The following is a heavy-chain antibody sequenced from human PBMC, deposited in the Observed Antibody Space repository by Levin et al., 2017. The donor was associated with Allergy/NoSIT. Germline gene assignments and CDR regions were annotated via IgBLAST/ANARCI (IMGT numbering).Heavy chain of an antibody. J-gene: IGHJ6*02. V-gene: IGHV3-30*18. CDR3: AKANEAYYYYYGMDV. Sequence: AGGSLRLSCAASGFTFSTYGMHWVRQAPGKGLEWVAVISYDGSYKYYADSVKGRFTISRDNSKNTLYLQMNSLRVEDTAVYYCAKANEAYYYYYGMDVWGQGTTVTVSS. CDR2: ISYDGSYK. CDR1: GFTFSTYG. D-gene: IGHD1-1*01.